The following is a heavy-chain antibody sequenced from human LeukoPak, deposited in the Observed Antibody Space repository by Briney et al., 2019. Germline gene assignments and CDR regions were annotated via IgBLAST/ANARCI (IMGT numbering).Heavy chain of an antibody. D-gene: IGHD2-2*01. CDR1: GGIFSTFA. Sequence: ASVKVSCKASGGIFSTFAISWVRQAPGQGLEWMGGTIPIFHTANYAQKFQGRVTVTADGSTSTVYMELSSLRSEDTAVYYCARGGPAGDFIVVAPTNNAFDIWGQGTMVTVSS. J-gene: IGHJ3*02. CDR2: TIPIFHTA. V-gene: IGHV1-69*13. CDR3: ARGGPAGDFIVVAPTNNAFDI.